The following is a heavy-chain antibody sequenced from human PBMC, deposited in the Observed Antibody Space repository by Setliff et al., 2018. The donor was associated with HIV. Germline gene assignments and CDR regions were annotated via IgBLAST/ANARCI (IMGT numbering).Heavy chain of an antibody. J-gene: IGHJ4*02. V-gene: IGHV3-74*01. CDR3: VRGSGYYYFDN. D-gene: IGHD3-22*01. Sequence: LRLSCAASGFTFSSYWMHWVRQAPGKGLVWVFGMNTDGSSTRYADSVKGRFTISRDNAKNMLYLQMSSLSADDTAVYYCVRGSGYYYFDNWGQGALVTVSS. CDR1: GFTFSSYW. CDR2: MNTDGSST.